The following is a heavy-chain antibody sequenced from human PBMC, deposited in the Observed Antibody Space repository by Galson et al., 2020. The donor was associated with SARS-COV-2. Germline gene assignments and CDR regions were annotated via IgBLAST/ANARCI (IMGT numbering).Heavy chain of an antibody. V-gene: IGHV2-5*02. CDR1: GSSLTSSGVG. CDR3: AHVLYFESSGYWGFDY. J-gene: IGHJ4*02. D-gene: IGHD3-22*01. Sequence: SGPTLVKPTQTPTLTSTFPGSSLTSSGVGVGWIRQPPGKALAWLALIYWDHDEHYSPSLKSRLTITKATSKNQVVLTMTNMDPVDTGTYFCAHVLYFESSGYWGFDYWGQGTRVIVSS. CDR2: IYWDHDE.